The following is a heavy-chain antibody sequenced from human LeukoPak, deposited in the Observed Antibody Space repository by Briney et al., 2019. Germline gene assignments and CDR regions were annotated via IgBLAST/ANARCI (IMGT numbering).Heavy chain of an antibody. V-gene: IGHV4-61*02. CDR3: ARGGSGYYCPFDP. J-gene: IGHJ5*02. D-gene: IGHD3-22*01. CDR2: IYTSGST. CDR1: GCTISSGSYY. Sequence: SQTLPLTCTVTGCTISSGSYYWRWLPQPAGKALEWVGRIYTSGSTNYHPSLKSRVIISVGTTKNQFSLKLSSVTGADTAVYYCARGGSGYYCPFDPWGQGTLVTVSS.